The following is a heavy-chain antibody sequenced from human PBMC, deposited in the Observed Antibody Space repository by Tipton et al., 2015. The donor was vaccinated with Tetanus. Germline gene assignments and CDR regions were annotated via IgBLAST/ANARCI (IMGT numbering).Heavy chain of an antibody. Sequence: TLSLTCRVSGGSIIVSNFYWGWIRQPPGKGLEWIGSIHYTGSAYLNPSLKSRVTISVDTSKNRFSLNLTSVTAADTAFYYCARQSCSGGSCRFDPWGQGTLVTVSS. CDR3: ARQSCSGGSCRFDP. D-gene: IGHD2-15*01. CDR1: GGSIIVSNFY. V-gene: IGHV4-39*01. J-gene: IGHJ5*02. CDR2: IHYTGSA.